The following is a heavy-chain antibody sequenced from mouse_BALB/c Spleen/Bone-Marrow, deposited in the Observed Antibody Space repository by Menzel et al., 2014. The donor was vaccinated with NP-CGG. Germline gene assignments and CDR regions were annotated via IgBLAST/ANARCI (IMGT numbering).Heavy chain of an antibody. J-gene: IGHJ3*01. CDR1: GYTFTDYA. Sequence: QVQLQQPGAELVRPGVSVKISCKGSGYTFTDYAMHWVKQSHAKSLEWIGVISTYYGDASYNQKFKGKATMTVDKSSSTAYMELARLTSEDSAIYYCASRGGSSWFAYCGQGTLVTVSA. CDR3: ASRGGSSWFAY. V-gene: IGHV1S137*01. CDR2: ISTYYGDA.